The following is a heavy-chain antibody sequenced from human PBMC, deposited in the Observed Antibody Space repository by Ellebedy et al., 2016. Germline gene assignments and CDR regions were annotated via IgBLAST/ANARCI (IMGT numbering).Heavy chain of an antibody. V-gene: IGHV4-31*03. J-gene: IGHJ5*02. Sequence: SETLSLTXTVSGGSISTDDYYWSWIRQHPEKGLEWIGYIYYSGSTYYNPSLKTRVTLSVDTSKNRFSLNLTSVTAADTATYYCARGARGRDPWFNPWGQGTLVTVSS. CDR3: ARGARGRDPWFNP. CDR2: IYYSGST. D-gene: IGHD3-16*01. CDR1: GGSISTDDYY.